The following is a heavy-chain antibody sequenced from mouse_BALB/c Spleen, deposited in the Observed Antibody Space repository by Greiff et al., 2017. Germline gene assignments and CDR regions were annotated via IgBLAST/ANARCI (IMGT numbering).Heavy chain of an antibody. Sequence: EVQLVESGPELVKPGASVKMSCKASGYTFTSYVMHWVKQKPGQGLEWIGYINPYNDGTKYNEKFKGKATLTSDKSSSTAYMELSSLTSEDSAVYYCARSLITTVVAYYYAMDYWGQGTSVTVSS. J-gene: IGHJ4*01. V-gene: IGHV1-14*01. D-gene: IGHD1-1*01. CDR1: GYTFTSYV. CDR3: ARSLITTVVAYYYAMDY. CDR2: INPYNDGT.